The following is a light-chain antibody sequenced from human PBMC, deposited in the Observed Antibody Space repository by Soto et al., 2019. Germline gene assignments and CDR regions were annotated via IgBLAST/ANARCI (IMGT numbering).Light chain of an antibody. CDR1: QSVSNY. CDR3: QQPSNWPLT. Sequence: EMVLTQSPATLSLSPGERATLSSRASQSVSNYLAWYQQKPGQAPRLLIYDASNRATGIPARFSGSGSGRDFTLTISSLEPEDFAVYYCQQPSNWPLTFGGGTKVEIK. V-gene: IGKV3-11*02. J-gene: IGKJ4*01. CDR2: DAS.